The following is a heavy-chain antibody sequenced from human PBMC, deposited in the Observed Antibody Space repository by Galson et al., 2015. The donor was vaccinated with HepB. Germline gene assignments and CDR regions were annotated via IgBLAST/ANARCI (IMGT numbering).Heavy chain of an antibody. J-gene: IGHJ6*02. CDR1: GYTFSSHY. CDR3: ARQLGYNSNYEILGMDV. D-gene: IGHD3-9*01. V-gene: IGHV1-46*01. CDR2: INPSGGST. Sequence: SVKVSCKASGYTFSSHYMHWVRQAPGQGLEWMGVINPSGGSTSYAQNFQGRVTVTRDTSTSTVYMELSSLRSEDTAIYFCARQLGYNSNYEILGMDVWGQGTTVTVSS.